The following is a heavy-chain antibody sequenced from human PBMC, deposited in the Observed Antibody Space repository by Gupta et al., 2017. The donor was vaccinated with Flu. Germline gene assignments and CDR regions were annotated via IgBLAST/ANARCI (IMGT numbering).Heavy chain of an antibody. V-gene: IGHV1-8*01. D-gene: IGHD3-9*01. Sequence: TFSNHDINWVRQAPGQGLEWMGRVTPNSGYTGYAQKFQGRLTLTRNTSISTAYMELSSLRSEDTAVYYCVRRDNLDYWGQGTLVTVPS. CDR3: VRRDNLDY. CDR1: TFSNHD. J-gene: IGHJ4*02. CDR2: VTPNSGYT.